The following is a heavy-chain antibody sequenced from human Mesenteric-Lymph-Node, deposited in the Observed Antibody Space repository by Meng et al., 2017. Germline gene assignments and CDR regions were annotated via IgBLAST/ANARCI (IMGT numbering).Heavy chain of an antibody. CDR1: GFTFDDYA. CDR3: AKDGNSGYAPPTGLDY. CDR2: ISWNSGSI. Sequence: SLKISCAASGFTFDDYAMHWVRQAPGKGLEWVSGISWNSGSIGYADPVKGRFTISRDNSKNSLYLQMNSLRAEDTALYYCAKDGNSGYAPPTGLDYWGQGTLVTVSS. J-gene: IGHJ4*02. V-gene: IGHV3-9*01. D-gene: IGHD5-12*01.